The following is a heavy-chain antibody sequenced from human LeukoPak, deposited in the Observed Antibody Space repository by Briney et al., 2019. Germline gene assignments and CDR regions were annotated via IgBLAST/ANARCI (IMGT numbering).Heavy chain of an antibody. V-gene: IGHV3-7*04. CDR1: GFTFTSHW. CDR2: IKQDGSEK. CDR3: ARDLRANTYYFDY. J-gene: IGHJ4*02. Sequence: GGSLRLSCAASGFTFTSHWMSWVRQTPGKGREWVANIKQDGSEKYYVDSVKSRFTISRDNAENSLYLQMDSLRAEDTAVCYCARDLRANTYYFDYWGQGTLVTVSS.